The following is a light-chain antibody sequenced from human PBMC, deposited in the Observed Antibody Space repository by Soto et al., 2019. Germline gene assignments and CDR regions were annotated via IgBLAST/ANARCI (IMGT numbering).Light chain of an antibody. CDR3: QQYNSYPWT. Sequence: EIVLTQSPGTLSLSPVERATLSCRSGQSVSSNYLAWYQQKPGQAPRLLIYDTSTRAPGISARFSGTGSGTEFTLTISSLQPDDIATYYCQQYNSYPWTFGQGTKVDIK. J-gene: IGKJ1*01. CDR1: QSVSSNY. V-gene: IGKV3-20*01. CDR2: DTS.